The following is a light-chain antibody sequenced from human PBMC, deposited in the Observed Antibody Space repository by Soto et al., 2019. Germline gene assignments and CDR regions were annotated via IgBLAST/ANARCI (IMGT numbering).Light chain of an antibody. CDR2: LNSDGSH. J-gene: IGLJ2*01. V-gene: IGLV4-69*01. CDR3: QTWGPGFVV. CDR1: SGHSTYA. Sequence: QLVLTQSPSASASLGASVKLTCTLSSGHSTYAIAWHQQQPEKGPRYLMKLNSDGSHRKGDGIPDRFSGSSSGAERFLTISSLQSEDEADYYCQTWGPGFVVFGGGTQLTVL.